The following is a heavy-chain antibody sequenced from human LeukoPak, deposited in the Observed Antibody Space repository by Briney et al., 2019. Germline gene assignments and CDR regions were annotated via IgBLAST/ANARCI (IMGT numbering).Heavy chain of an antibody. V-gene: IGHV2-5*02. D-gene: IGHD5-24*01. CDR2: IYWDDDK. J-gene: IGHJ4*02. CDR3: AHSSDGYNYPGGNFDY. Sequence: SGPTLVNPPQTLTLTCTFSGFSLSTSGVGVGWIRQPPGKALEWLALIYWDDDKRYSPSLKSRLTITKDTSKNQVVLTMTNMDPVDTATYYCAHSSDGYNYPGGNFDYWGQGTLVTVSS. CDR1: GFSLSTSGVG.